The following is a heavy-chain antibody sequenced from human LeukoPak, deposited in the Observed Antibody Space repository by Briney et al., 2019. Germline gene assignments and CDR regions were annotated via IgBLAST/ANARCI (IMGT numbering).Heavy chain of an antibody. CDR2: INHSGST. Sequence: SETLSLTCAVYGGSFSGYYWSWIRQPPGKGLEWIGEINHSGSTNYNPSLKSRVTISVDTSKNQFSLKLSSVTAADTAVYYCARDYLDYVGSFDYWGQGTLVTVSS. D-gene: IGHD3/OR15-3a*01. CDR1: GGSFSGYY. J-gene: IGHJ4*02. V-gene: IGHV4-34*01. CDR3: ARDYLDYVGSFDY.